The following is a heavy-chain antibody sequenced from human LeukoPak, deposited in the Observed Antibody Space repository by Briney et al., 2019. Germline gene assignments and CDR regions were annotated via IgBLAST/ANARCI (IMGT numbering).Heavy chain of an antibody. CDR3: ARDGLRLGFDYYDSSGYLVGYYYYYMDV. D-gene: IGHD3-22*01. J-gene: IGHJ6*03. Sequence: GASVKVSCKTSGYTFTSYGISWVRQAPGQGLEWMGWISAYNGNTNYAQKLQGRVTMTTDTSTSTAYMELRSLRSDDTAVYYCARDGLRLGFDYYDSSGYLVGYYYYYMDVWGKGTTVTISS. V-gene: IGHV1-18*01. CDR2: ISAYNGNT. CDR1: GYTFTSYG.